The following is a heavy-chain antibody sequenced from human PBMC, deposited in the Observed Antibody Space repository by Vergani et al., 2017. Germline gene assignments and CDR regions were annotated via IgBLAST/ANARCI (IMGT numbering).Heavy chain of an antibody. J-gene: IGHJ4*02. CDR3: TKGSRGYTGYFFDY. V-gene: IGHV3-7*03. Sequence: EVQMVESGGGLVKPGGSLRLSCAASGFTFSSYWMSWVRQAPGKGLEWVANIKQDGGEKYYVDSVKGRFTISRDNAKNSLFLQMNSLRDEDTAVYYCTKGSRGYTGYFFDYWGQGTLATVSS. CDR1: GFTFSSYW. D-gene: IGHD5-12*01. CDR2: IKQDGGEK.